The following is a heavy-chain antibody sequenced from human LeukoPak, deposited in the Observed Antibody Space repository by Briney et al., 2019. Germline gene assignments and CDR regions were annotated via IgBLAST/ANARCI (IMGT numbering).Heavy chain of an antibody. D-gene: IGHD3-10*01. Sequence: GGSLRLSCAASGFSFSSFPMHWVRQAPGKGLEWVAVISPDGNKKNYAESVRGRFTISRDNSKNTLYLQMNSLRSEDTAGYYCARDGVAYGSGSYLDCWGQGTLVTVSS. CDR3: ARDGVAYGSGSYLDC. CDR1: GFSFSSFP. CDR2: ISPDGNKK. J-gene: IGHJ4*02. V-gene: IGHV3-30-3*01.